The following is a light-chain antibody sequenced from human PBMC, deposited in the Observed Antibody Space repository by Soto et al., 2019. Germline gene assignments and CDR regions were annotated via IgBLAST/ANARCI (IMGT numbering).Light chain of an antibody. CDR3: QQYKVYPYT. CDR1: QSISNW. J-gene: IGKJ2*01. Sequence: DIQMTQSPSTLSASVGDRVTITCRASQSISNWLAWYQQKPGEAPKLLIYKASNLENGVPSRFSGSDSGTDFTLTISSLRPDDFATFYCQQYKVYPYTFGQGTRLDI. CDR2: KAS. V-gene: IGKV1-5*03.